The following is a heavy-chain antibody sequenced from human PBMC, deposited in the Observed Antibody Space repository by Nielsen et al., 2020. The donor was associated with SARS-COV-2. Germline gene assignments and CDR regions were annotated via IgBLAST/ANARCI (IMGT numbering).Heavy chain of an antibody. CDR1: GFTFDDYA. CDR2: ISWNSGSI. D-gene: IGHD2-15*01. CDR3: AKDRGYCSGGSCLSPDY. J-gene: IGHJ4*02. Sequence: GGSLRLSCAASGFTFDDYAMHWVRQAPGKGLEWVSGISWNSGSIGYADSVKGRFTISRDNSNNTLYLQMNNLRLDDLGVFYCAKDRGYCSGGSCLSPDYWGQGTLVTVFS. V-gene: IGHV3-9*03.